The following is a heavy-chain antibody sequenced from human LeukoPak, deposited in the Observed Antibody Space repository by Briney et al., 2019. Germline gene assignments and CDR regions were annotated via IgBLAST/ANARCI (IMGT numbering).Heavy chain of an antibody. D-gene: IGHD6-13*01. CDR2: IYTSGST. CDR3: ARESTAAGSTRGPDY. CDR1: GGSISSYF. Sequence: SETLSLTCTVSGGSISSYFWTWIRQPAGKGLEWIGRIYTSGSTNYNSSLKSRVIMSVDTSKNQFSLNLTSVTAADTAVYYCARESTAAGSTRGPDYWGQGTLVTVSS. J-gene: IGHJ4*02. V-gene: IGHV4-4*07.